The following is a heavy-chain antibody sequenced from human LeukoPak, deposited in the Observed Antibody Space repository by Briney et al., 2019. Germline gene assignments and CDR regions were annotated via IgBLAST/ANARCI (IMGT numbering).Heavy chain of an antibody. CDR2: MTSSGEYT. J-gene: IGHJ4*02. V-gene: IGHV3-23*01. D-gene: IGHD4-17*01. CDR3: ARRRGPAYGDFDY. CDR1: EFTSSDYA. Sequence: GGSLRLSCAASEFTSSDYAMSWVRQAPGKGLEWVSSMTSSGEYTHYADSVKGRFTISRDNSKNMVYLHMNSLRAEDTAIYYCARRRGPAYGDFDYWGQGTLVTVSS.